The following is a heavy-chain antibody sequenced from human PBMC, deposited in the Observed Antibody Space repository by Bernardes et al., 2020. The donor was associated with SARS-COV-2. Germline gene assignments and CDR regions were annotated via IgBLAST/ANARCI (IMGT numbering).Heavy chain of an antibody. CDR2: MNPNSGNT. Sequence: ASVKVSCKASGYTFTSYDINWVRQATGQGLEWMGWMNPNSGNTGYAQKFQGRVTMTRNTSISTAYMELSSLRSEDTAVYYCARGRTRDFTSFGVVIREQGWGWFDPWGQGTLVTVSS. CDR3: ARGRTRDFTSFGVVIREQGWGWFDP. J-gene: IGHJ5*02. D-gene: IGHD3-3*01. CDR1: GYTFTSYD. V-gene: IGHV1-8*01.